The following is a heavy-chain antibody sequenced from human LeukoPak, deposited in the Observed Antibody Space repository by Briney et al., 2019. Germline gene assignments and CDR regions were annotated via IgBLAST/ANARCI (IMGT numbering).Heavy chain of an antibody. D-gene: IGHD3-16*01. J-gene: IGHJ4*02. CDR3: ARDLGYFDY. CDR1: GFTFSNYW. CDR2: INSDGSNT. Sequence: GGSLRLSCAASGFTFSNYWMHWVRQAPGKGLAGVSRINSDGSNTIYADSVKGRFTISRDNAKNTVYLQMNSLRAEDTAVYYCARDLGYFDYWGQGTLVTVAS. V-gene: IGHV3-74*01.